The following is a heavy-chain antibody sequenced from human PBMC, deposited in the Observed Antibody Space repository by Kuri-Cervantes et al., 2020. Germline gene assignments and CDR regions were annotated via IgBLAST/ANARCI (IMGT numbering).Heavy chain of an antibody. CDR1: GYTFTGYY. J-gene: IGHJ4*02. CDR2: ISAYNGNT. Sequence: ASVKVSCKASGYTFTGYYMHWVRQAPGQGLEWMGWISAYNGNTNYAQKLQGRVTMTTDTSTSTAYMELRSLRSDDPAVYYCARLKFHGAAGFYYFDYWGQGTLVTVSS. CDR3: ARLKFHGAAGFYYFDY. D-gene: IGHD6-13*01. V-gene: IGHV1-18*04.